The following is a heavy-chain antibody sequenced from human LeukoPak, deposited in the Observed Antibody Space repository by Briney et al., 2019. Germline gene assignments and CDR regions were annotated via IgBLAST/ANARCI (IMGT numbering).Heavy chain of an antibody. CDR3: TRGPRRGVYGGDRTVFDY. D-gene: IGHD2-21*02. V-gene: IGHV5-51*01. J-gene: IGHJ4*02. Sequence: GESLKISCKGSGYSFTSYWIGWVRQMPGKGLEWMGIIYPGDSDTRYSPSFQGQVTISADKSISTAYLQWSSLKASDTAMYYCTRGPRRGVYGGDRTVFDYWGQGTLVTVSS. CDR1: GYSFTSYW. CDR2: IYPGDSDT.